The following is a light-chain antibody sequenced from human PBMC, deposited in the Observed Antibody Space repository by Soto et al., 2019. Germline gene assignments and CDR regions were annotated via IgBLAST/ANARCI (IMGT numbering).Light chain of an antibody. Sequence: QSALTQPASVSGSPGQSITISCTGTSSDVGGYNYVSWFQQHPGKAPKLMIYEVSNRPSGVSNRFSGSKSGNTASLTISGLQAEDEAEYFCSSFADGFNVVFGGGTKLTVL. CDR2: EVS. CDR1: SSDVGGYNY. J-gene: IGLJ2*01. V-gene: IGLV2-14*01. CDR3: SSFADGFNVV.